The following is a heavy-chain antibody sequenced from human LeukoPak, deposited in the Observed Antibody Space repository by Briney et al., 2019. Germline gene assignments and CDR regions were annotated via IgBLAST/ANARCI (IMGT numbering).Heavy chain of an antibody. Sequence: ASVKVSCTASGGTFSSYAISWVRQAPGQGLEWMGGIIPIFGTANYAQKFQGRVTITADESTSTAYMELSSLRSEDTAVYYCARVRLRGYYGMDVWGQGTTVTVSS. J-gene: IGHJ6*02. CDR1: GGTFSSYA. CDR3: ARVRLRGYYGMDV. V-gene: IGHV1-69*01. D-gene: IGHD3-10*01. CDR2: IIPIFGTA.